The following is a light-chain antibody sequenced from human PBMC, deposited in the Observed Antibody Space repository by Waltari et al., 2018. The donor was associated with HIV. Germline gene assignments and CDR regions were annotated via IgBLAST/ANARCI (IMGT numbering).Light chain of an antibody. CDR3: QAWDSSTMV. V-gene: IGLV3-1*01. Sequence: SYELTQPPSVSVSSGQTASITCSGDTLGDKYAYWYQQKPGQPPVLVRYEDKKRPSGIPERLSGSNSGNTATLTISGTQAMDDADYYCQAWDSSTMVFGGGTKLTVL. J-gene: IGLJ2*01. CDR1: TLGDKY. CDR2: EDK.